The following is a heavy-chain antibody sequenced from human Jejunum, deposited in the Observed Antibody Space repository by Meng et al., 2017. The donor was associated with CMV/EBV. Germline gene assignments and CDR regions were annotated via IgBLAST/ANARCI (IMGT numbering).Heavy chain of an antibody. Sequence: LSCAASGFSFSTYWMTWVRQAPGKGLAWAANMAEDGSEIYYVDSVKGRFTISRDNARNSLFLQMNSLRAEDTAVYYCARGWAHLDNWGQGTLVTVSS. D-gene: IGHD1-26*01. CDR2: MAEDGSEI. V-gene: IGHV3-7*04. CDR3: ARGWAHLDN. J-gene: IGHJ4*02. CDR1: GFSFSTYW.